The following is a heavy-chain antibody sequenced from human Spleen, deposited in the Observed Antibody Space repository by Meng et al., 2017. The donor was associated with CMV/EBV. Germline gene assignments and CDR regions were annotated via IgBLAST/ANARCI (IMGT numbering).Heavy chain of an antibody. CDR1: GFMFSAYH. D-gene: IGHD1-14*01. CDR2: ISFDGIRE. V-gene: IGHV3-30*02. Sequence: GESLKISCAASGFMFSAYHIHWVRQDPGKGMEWVAFISFDGIREYYADSVQGRFAVSRDNSENTVYLHMNTLRGEDTAVYYCVKESPDTYRLDYWGQGTLVTVSS. CDR3: VKESPDTYRLDY. J-gene: IGHJ4*02.